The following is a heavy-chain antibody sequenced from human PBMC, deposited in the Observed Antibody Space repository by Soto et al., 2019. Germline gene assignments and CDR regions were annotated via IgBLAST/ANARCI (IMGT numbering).Heavy chain of an antibody. D-gene: IGHD1-26*01. J-gene: IGHJ6*02. CDR2: IIPIFGTA. CDR1: GGTFSSYA. Sequence: ASVKVSCKASGGTFSSYAISWVRQAPGQGLEWMGGIIPIFGTANYAQKFQGRVTITADESTSTAYMELSSLRSEDTAVYYCASWGEGGATIKYYYYYGMDVWGQGTTVTVSS. V-gene: IGHV1-69*13. CDR3: ASWGEGGATIKYYYYYGMDV.